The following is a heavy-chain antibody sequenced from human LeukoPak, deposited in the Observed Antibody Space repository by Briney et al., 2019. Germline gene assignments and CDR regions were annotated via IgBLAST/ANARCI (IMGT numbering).Heavy chain of an antibody. J-gene: IGHJ4*02. CDR2: ISSSSSYI. CDR1: GFTFSSYG. Sequence: PGGSLRLSCAASGFTFSSYGMNWARQAPGKGPEWVSSISSSSSYIHYADSVKGRFTISRDNAKNSLYLQMNSLRVEDTAVYYCARTSDPEYCSGGSCHHFDYWGQGTLVTVSS. V-gene: IGHV3-21*01. D-gene: IGHD2-15*01. CDR3: ARTSDPEYCSGGSCHHFDY.